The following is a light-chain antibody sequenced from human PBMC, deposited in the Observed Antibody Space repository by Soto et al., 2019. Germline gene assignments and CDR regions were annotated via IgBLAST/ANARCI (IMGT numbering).Light chain of an antibody. CDR2: DAS. CDR1: QSISSW. Sequence: DIQMTQSPSTLSASVGDRVTITCRASQSISSWLAWYQQKPGKAPKLLIYDASSLESGVPSRFSGSGSGTEFTLTISSLQPDDFATYYCQQYNSYSRTFGKGPKVEIK. J-gene: IGKJ1*01. CDR3: QQYNSYSRT. V-gene: IGKV1-5*01.